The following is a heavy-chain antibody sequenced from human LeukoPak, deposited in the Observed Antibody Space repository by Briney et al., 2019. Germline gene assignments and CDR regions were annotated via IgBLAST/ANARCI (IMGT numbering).Heavy chain of an antibody. CDR2: ISDSSRST. J-gene: IGHJ5*02. Sequence: GGSLRLSCAASGFTFSSYATTWVRQAPGKGLEWVSAISDSSRSTYYADSVKGRFTISRDVSKSTLYLQMNSLRAEDTALYYCAKGQRWELPLDLWGQGTLVTVSS. V-gene: IGHV3-23*01. D-gene: IGHD2-15*01. CDR3: AKGQRWELPLDL. CDR1: GFTFSSYA.